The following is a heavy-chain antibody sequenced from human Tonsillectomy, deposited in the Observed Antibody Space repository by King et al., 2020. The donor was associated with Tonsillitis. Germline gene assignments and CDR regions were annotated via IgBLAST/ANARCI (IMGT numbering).Heavy chain of an antibody. CDR2: INPNSGGA. V-gene: IGHV1-2*02. Sequence: VQLVQSGAEVKKPGASVKVSCKASGYTFTGYYMHWVRQAPGQGLEWMGWINPNSGGANYAQNFQGRVTMSRDTSISTAYMELSSLRSDDAAVYYCARLAINPLQYDYYAMDVWGQGTTVTVSS. CDR3: ARLAINPLQYDYYAMDV. D-gene: IGHD5-12*01. CDR1: GYTFTGYY. J-gene: IGHJ6*02.